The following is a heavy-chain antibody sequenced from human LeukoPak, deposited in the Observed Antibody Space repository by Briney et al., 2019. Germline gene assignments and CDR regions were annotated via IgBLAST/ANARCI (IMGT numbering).Heavy chain of an antibody. D-gene: IGHD5-18*01. CDR3: ARVKVDTAMVWCDY. CDR2: IYYSGST. V-gene: IGHV4-59*01. Sequence: PSETLSLTCTAAGTSISNYYWCWIRQPPGKRLGWIANIYYSGSTNYTPSLKSRVTISVETAKNQFSLKLSSVTAADTAVYYGARVKVDTAMVWCDYWGQGTLVTVSS. CDR1: GTSISNYY. J-gene: IGHJ4*02.